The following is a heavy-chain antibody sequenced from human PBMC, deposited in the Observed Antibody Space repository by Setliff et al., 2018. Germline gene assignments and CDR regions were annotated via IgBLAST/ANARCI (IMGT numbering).Heavy chain of an antibody. CDR2: INGVNGNT. Sequence: ASVKVSCKASGYTFTAYDIHWMRQAPGQSLEWMGWINGVNGNTKYSQNFQGRVTFTSDTSANTAFMELSSLRSEDSSMYYCARGQTVGPNSGKEYWGQGTLVTVSS. D-gene: IGHD1-26*01. CDR3: ARGQTVGPNSGKEY. V-gene: IGHV1-3*01. J-gene: IGHJ4*02. CDR1: GYTFTAYD.